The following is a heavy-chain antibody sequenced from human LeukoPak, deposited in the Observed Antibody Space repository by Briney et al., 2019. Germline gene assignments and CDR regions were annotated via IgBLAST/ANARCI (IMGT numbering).Heavy chain of an antibody. V-gene: IGHV1-2*02. CDR2: INPNSGGT. CDR3: ARDATIAADQFDY. J-gene: IGHJ4*02. D-gene: IGHD6-13*01. Sequence: ASVKVSCKASGYTFTGYYMHWVRQAPGQGLEWMGWINPNSGGTNYAQKFQGRVTMTRDTSISTAYMELSRLRSDDTAVYYCARDATIAADQFDYWGQGTLVTVPS. CDR1: GYTFTGYY.